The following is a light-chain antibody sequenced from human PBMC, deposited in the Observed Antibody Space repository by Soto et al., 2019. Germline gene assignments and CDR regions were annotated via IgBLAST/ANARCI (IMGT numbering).Light chain of an antibody. CDR2: ASS. V-gene: IGKV1-39*01. Sequence: DIQMTQSPSSLSASVGDRVTITCRASQTISSYLNWYQQKPGKAPKLLIYASSILKSGVPSRISGGGSGPDFTLTISSLQPEDFATYYYQQSYSFPWTFGQGTKVEIK. CDR1: QTISSY. CDR3: QQSYSFPWT. J-gene: IGKJ1*01.